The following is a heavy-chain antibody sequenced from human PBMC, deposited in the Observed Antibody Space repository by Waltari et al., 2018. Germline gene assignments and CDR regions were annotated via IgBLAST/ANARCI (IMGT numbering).Heavy chain of an antibody. CDR3: ARPHADSSSWYSHYYYYYMDV. Sequence: QVQLQQWGAGLLKPSETLSLTCAVYGGSFSGYYWSWIRQPPGKGLEWIGEINHSGSTNYNPSLKSRVTISVDTSKNQFSLKLSSVTAADTAVYYCARPHADSSSWYSHYYYYYMDVWGKGTTVTVSS. V-gene: IGHV4-34*01. D-gene: IGHD6-13*01. CDR1: GGSFSGYY. J-gene: IGHJ6*03. CDR2: INHSGST.